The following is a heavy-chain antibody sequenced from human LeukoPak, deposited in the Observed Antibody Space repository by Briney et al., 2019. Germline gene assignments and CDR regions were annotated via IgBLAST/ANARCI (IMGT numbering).Heavy chain of an antibody. CDR1: GFTFSSYE. CDR3: ARTSGYCISTSCYNWFDP. D-gene: IGHD2-2*03. J-gene: IGHJ5*02. Sequence: QPGGSLRLSCAASGFTFSSYEMNWVRQAPGKGLEWVSYISSSGNTIYYADSVEGRFTISRDNAKNSLYLQMNSLRAEDTAVYYCARTSGYCISTSCYNWFDPWGQGTLVTVSS. CDR2: ISSSGNTI. V-gene: IGHV3-48*03.